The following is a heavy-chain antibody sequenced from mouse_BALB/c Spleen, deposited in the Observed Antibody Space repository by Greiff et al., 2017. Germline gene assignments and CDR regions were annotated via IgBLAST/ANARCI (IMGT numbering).Heavy chain of an antibody. CDR2: IYPGDGDT. J-gene: IGHJ3*01. CDR1: GYAFSSYW. CDR3: ARKEGYYGSSSAWFAY. Sequence: VQLQQSGAELVRPGSSVKISCKASGYAFSSYWMNWVKQRPGQGLEWIGQIYPGDGDTNYNGKFKGKATLTADKSSSTAYMQLSSLTSEDSAVYFCARKEGYYGSSSAWFAYWGQGTLVTVSA. D-gene: IGHD1-1*01. V-gene: IGHV1-80*01.